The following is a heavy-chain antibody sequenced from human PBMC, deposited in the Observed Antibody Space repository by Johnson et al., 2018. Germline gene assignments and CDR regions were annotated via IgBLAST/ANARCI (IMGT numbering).Heavy chain of an antibody. CDR1: GGSLSSYY. V-gene: IGHV4-59*01. CDR3: ARVIRSWVGAEYFQD. Sequence: QVQLQESGPGLVKPSETLSLTCTVSGGSLSSYYWSWIRQPPGKGLEYIGYVYYSGTPTYNPSLKSRVTISIDTSKNQFSLKLSPVTAADPAVYYCARVIRSWVGAEYFQDWGQGTLVTVSS. CDR2: VYYSGTP. D-gene: IGHD1-26*01. J-gene: IGHJ1*01.